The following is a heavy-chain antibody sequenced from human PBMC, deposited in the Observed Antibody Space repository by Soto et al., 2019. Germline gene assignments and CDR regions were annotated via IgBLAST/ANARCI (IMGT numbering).Heavy chain of an antibody. Sequence: PGGSLRLSCAASGFTFNNYAMSWVRQAPGKGLEWVSAISANGQGIYYADSVKGRFIISRDSSKNTVFLHMDSLTAEDTAVYYCAKDRNYPRDQFHNWGQGTLVTVLL. CDR2: ISANGQGI. V-gene: IGHV3-23*01. J-gene: IGHJ4*02. CDR1: GFTFNNYA. D-gene: IGHD1-7*01. CDR3: AKDRNYPRDQFHN.